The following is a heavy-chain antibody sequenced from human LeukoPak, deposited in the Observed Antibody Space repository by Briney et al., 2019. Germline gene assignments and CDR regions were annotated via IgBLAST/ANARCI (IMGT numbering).Heavy chain of an antibody. D-gene: IGHD6-13*01. CDR2: IKQDESEK. V-gene: IGHV3-7*01. J-gene: IGHJ6*03. Sequence: GGSLRLSCAPSGFSFSGYWMNWVRQAPGKGLEWVANIKQDESEKYYVDSVKGRFTISRDNAKNSLYLQMNSLRAEDTAVYYCARAAIAAARIYYYMDVWGKGTTVTVSS. CDR1: GFSFSGYW. CDR3: ARAAIAAARIYYYMDV.